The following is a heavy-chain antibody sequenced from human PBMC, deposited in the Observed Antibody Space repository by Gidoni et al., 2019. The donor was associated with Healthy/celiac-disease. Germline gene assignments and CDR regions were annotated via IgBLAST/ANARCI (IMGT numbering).Heavy chain of an antibody. Sequence: QVQLVESGGGLVKPGGSLGLSCAASGSTFSAYYLRCIRQAQGKGLEWVSDLSSSSSYTNDASSVKGRVTISRDNAKNSLYLQMNSLRDEDTVVYYCARDGPHCSGGSCYSYYYYCMDVWGQGTTVTVSS. D-gene: IGHD2-15*01. V-gene: IGHV3-11*05. CDR3: ARDGPHCSGGSCYSYYYYCMDV. CDR2: LSSSSSYT. J-gene: IGHJ6*02. CDR1: GSTFSAYY.